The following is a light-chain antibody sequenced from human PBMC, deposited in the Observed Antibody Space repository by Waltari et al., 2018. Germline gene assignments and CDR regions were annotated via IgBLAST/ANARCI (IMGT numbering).Light chain of an antibody. CDR2: GAS. CDR3: QQYKTYPRT. J-gene: IGKJ1*01. V-gene: IGKV1-16*02. CDR1: QGIGNY. Sequence: IQMTQSPSSLSASVGDRVTITCRASQGIGNYLAWFQQKPGKAPECLIYGASNSQSGVPSKFSGSGSGTDFTLTISSLQPEDFATYYCQQYKTYPRTFGQGTRLEIK.